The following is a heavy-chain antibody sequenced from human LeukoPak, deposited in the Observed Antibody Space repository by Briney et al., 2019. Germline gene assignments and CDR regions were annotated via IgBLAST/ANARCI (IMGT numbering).Heavy chain of an antibody. CDR1: RFTLGISA. J-gene: IGHJ4*02. Sequence: GGALRLSSAHSRFTLGISAMRSGRATPGERGWWGSGISGSGGITYYQASVKGRFTISIDNSKNPLSLEMNNRTAEKTAVHSCAPEYPYDPINWGEGTLVTVSS. CDR3: APEYPYDPIN. V-gene: IGHV3-23*02. D-gene: IGHD2-2*01. CDR2: ISGSGGIT.